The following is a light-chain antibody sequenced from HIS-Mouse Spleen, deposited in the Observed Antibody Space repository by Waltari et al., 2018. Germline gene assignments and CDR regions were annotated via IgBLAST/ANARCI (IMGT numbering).Light chain of an antibody. CDR2: DAS. Sequence: EIVLTQSPATLSLSPGERATLPCRASQSVSSYLAWYQQKPGQAPRLLIYDASNRATGIPSRFSGSGSGTDFTLTISSLEPEDFAVYYCQQRSNCLTFGGGTKVEIK. J-gene: IGKJ4*01. CDR3: QQRSNCLT. CDR1: QSVSSY. V-gene: IGKV3-11*01.